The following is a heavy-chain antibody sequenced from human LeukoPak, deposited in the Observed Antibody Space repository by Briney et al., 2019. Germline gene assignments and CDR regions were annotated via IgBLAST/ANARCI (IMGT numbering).Heavy chain of an antibody. V-gene: IGHV1-69*05. D-gene: IGHD5-18*01. Sequence: SVKVSCKASGGTFSSYAISWVRQAPGQGLEWMGGIIPIFGTANYAQKFQGRVTITTDESTSTAYMELSSLRSEDTAVYYCARGTAMVFRGSFDYWGQGTLVTVSS. J-gene: IGHJ4*02. CDR3: ARGTAMVFRGSFDY. CDR2: IIPIFGTA. CDR1: GGTFSSYA.